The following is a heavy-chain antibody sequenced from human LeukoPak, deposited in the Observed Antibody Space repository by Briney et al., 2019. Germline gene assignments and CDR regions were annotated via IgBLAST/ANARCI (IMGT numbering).Heavy chain of an antibody. J-gene: IGHJ3*02. Sequence: GGSLRLSCAASGFTFDDYAMHWVRQGPGKGLGWVSGISWNSNSMNYADSVRGRFTISRDNAKNSLYLQMNNLRPEDTALYYCAKDAISVIDVLDIWGQGTMVTVSS. CDR1: GFTFDDYA. D-gene: IGHD2-21*01. CDR3: AKDAISVIDVLDI. CDR2: ISWNSNSM. V-gene: IGHV3-9*01.